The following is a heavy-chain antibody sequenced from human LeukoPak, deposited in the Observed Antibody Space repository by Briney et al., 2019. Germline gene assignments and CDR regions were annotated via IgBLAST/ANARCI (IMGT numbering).Heavy chain of an antibody. CDR1: GGSISSGGYY. V-gene: IGHV4-31*03. J-gene: IGHJ4*02. CDR2: IYYSGST. Sequence: SQTLSLTCTVSGGSISSGGYYWSWIRQHPGTGLEWIGYIYYSGSTYYNPSLKSRVTISVDTSKNQFSLKQSSVTAADTAVYYCARDGGDSSGYPFDYWGQGTLVTVSS. D-gene: IGHD3-22*01. CDR3: ARDGGDSSGYPFDY.